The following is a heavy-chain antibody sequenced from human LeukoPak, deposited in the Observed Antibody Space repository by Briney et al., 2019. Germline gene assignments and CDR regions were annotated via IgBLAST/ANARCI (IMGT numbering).Heavy chain of an antibody. Sequence: GGSLRLSCAASGFTFSSYGMHWVRQAPGKGLEWVAVISYDGSNKYYADSVKGRFTISRDNSKNTLYLQMNSLRAEDTAVYYCARDFSYGSGSIDYWGQGTLVTVSS. J-gene: IGHJ4*02. CDR1: GFTFSSYG. V-gene: IGHV3-30*03. CDR2: ISYDGSNK. D-gene: IGHD3-10*01. CDR3: ARDFSYGSGSIDY.